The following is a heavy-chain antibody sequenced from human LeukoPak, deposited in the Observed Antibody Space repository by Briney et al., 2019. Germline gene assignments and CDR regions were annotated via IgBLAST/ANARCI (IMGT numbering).Heavy chain of an antibody. V-gene: IGHV3-23*01. Sequence: SGGSLRLSCAASGFIFHTYAMGWVRQAPGKGAVWVSAISGGGTRTYYADSVTGRFTISRDNSKNTVYLQMNSLRAEDTAVYYGAKALVERAVAAKERGFDYWGQGTLVTVSS. J-gene: IGHJ4*02. D-gene: IGHD6-19*01. CDR2: ISGGGTRT. CDR1: GFIFHTYA. CDR3: AKALVERAVAAKERGFDY.